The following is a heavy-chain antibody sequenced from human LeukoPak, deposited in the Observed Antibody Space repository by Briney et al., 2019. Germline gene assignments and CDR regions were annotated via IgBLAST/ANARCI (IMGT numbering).Heavy chain of an antibody. V-gene: IGHV4-59*01. CDR1: GGSISSYY. D-gene: IGHD3-22*01. Sequence: PSETLSLTCTVSGGSISSYYWSWIRQPPGKGLEWIGYIHYSGSTNYNPSLKSRVTISIDTSKNHFSLRLSSVTAGDTAVYYCARSGVRSSGYYFFDYWGQGTLVTVSS. J-gene: IGHJ4*02. CDR3: ARSGVRSSGYYFFDY. CDR2: IHYSGST.